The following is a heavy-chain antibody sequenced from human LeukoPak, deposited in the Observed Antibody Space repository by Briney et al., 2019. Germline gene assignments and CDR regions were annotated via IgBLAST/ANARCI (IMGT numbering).Heavy chain of an antibody. V-gene: IGHV1-8*03. CDR1: GGTFSSYA. CDR2: MNPNSGNT. D-gene: IGHD6-19*01. CDR3: ARGTSYSSGWADAFDI. Sequence: GASVKVSCKASGGTFSSYAISWVRQATGQGLEWMGWMNPNSGNTGYAQKFQGRVTITRNTSISTAYMELSSLRSEDTAVYYCARGTSYSSGWADAFDIWGQGTMVTVSS. J-gene: IGHJ3*02.